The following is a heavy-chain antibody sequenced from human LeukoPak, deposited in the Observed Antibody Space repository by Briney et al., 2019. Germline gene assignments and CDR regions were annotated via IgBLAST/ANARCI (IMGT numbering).Heavy chain of an antibody. Sequence: LRLSCAASGFTFSSYTMSWVRQHPGKGLEWIGYIYYSGSTYYNPSLKSRVTISVDTSKNQFSLKLSSVTAADTAVYYCALYGEKTSDAFDIWGQGTMVTVSS. CDR1: GFTFSSYT. V-gene: IGHV4-31*02. CDR2: IYYSGST. J-gene: IGHJ3*02. D-gene: IGHD4-17*01. CDR3: ALYGEKTSDAFDI.